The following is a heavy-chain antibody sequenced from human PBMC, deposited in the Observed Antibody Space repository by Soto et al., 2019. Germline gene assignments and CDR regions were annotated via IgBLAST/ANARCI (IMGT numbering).Heavy chain of an antibody. CDR2: IIPILGIA. CDR3: ASLMSSGYYYGMDV. V-gene: IGHV1-69*02. Sequence: QVQLVQSGAEVKKPGSSVKVSCKASGGTFSSYTISWVRQAPGQGLEWMGRIIPILGIANYAQKFQARVTMTADKSTSTAYMELSSLRSEDTAVYYCASLMSSGYYYGMDVWGQGTTVTVSS. J-gene: IGHJ6*02. CDR1: GGTFSSYT. D-gene: IGHD3-10*01.